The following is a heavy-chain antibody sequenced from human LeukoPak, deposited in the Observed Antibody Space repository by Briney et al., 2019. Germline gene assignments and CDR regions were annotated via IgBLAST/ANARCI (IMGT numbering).Heavy chain of an antibody. CDR3: ARAGAYYDILTGYSYNWFDP. J-gene: IGHJ5*02. CDR1: GGSISSYY. Sequence: PSETLSLTCTVSGGSISSYYWSWIRQPPGKGLEWIGYIYYSGSTNYNPSLKSRVTISVDTSKNQFSLKLSSVTAADTAVYYCARAGAYYDILTGYSYNWFDPWGQGTLVTVSS. V-gene: IGHV4-59*01. D-gene: IGHD3-9*01. CDR2: IYYSGST.